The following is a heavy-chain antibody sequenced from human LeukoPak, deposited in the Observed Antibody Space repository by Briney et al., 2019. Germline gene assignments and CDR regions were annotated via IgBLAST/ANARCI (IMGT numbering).Heavy chain of an antibody. CDR2: TYYRSKWSS. D-gene: IGHD2-15*01. V-gene: IGHV6-1*01. CDR3: ARDRGYCSGGSCYSLGFDY. J-gene: IGHJ4*02. CDR1: GDSVSRNSDA. Sequence: PSQTLSLTCAISGDSVSRNSDAWNWIRQSPSRGLEWLGRTYYRSKWSSDYAISVKSRITINADTSKNQFFLQLNSVTPEDTAVYYCARDRGYCSGGSCYSLGFDYWGQGTLVTVSS.